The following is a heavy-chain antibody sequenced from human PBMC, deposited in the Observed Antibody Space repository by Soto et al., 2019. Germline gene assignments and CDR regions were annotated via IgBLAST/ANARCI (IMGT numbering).Heavy chain of an antibody. D-gene: IGHD3-22*01. J-gene: IGHJ3*02. CDR3: ARDDSSGYYGRGAFDS. V-gene: IGHV4-30-4*01. CDR1: GGSISSGDHY. CDR2: IYYSGST. Sequence: SETLSLTCTVSGGSISSGDHYWSWIRQPPGKGLEWIGNIYYSGSTYYNPSLKSRLTISVDTSKNQFSLKLSSVTAADTAVYYCARDDSSGYYGRGAFDSWGQGTMVTVSS.